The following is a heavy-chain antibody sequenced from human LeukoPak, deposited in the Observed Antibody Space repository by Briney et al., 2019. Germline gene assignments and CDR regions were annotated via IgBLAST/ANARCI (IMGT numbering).Heavy chain of an antibody. V-gene: IGHV3-21*04. J-gene: IGHJ4*02. Sequence: PGGSLRLSCAASGFTFSHYAMNWVRQAPGKGLEWVSSITSSSGYIYYADSVKGRFTISRDNAENSLYLQMNSLRAEARAVYYCARCSGACQASDHWGQGTLVTVSS. CDR1: GFTFSHYA. CDR2: ITSSSGYI. D-gene: IGHD2-15*01. CDR3: ARCSGACQASDH.